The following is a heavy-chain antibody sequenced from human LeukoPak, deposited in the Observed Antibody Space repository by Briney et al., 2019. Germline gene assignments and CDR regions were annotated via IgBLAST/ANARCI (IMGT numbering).Heavy chain of an antibody. CDR2: IKQDGSEK. CDR1: GFTFSSYG. V-gene: IGHV3-7*01. D-gene: IGHD6-25*01. CDR3: ARVMYLSSGFDAFDI. Sequence: PGGSLRLSCAASGFTFSSYGMHWVRQAPGKGLEWVANIKQDGSEKYYVDSVKGRFTISRDNAKNSLYLQMNSLRAEDTAVYYCARVMYLSSGFDAFDIWGQGTMVTVSS. J-gene: IGHJ3*02.